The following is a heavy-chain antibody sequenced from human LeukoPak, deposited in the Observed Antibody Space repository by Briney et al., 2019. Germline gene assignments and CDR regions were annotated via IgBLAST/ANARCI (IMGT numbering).Heavy chain of an antibody. Sequence: ASVKVSCKASGYTFTGYYMHWVRQAPGQGLEWMGWINPNSGGTNYAQKFQGRVTMTRDTSISTAYMELSRLRSDDTAVYYCARDQDCSGGSCYSYWGQGTLVTVSS. D-gene: IGHD2-15*01. J-gene: IGHJ4*02. CDR1: GYTFTGYY. V-gene: IGHV1-2*02. CDR3: ARDQDCSGGSCYSY. CDR2: INPNSGGT.